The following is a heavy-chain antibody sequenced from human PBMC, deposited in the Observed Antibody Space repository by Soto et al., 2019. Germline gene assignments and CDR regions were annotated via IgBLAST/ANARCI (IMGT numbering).Heavy chain of an antibody. CDR2: ISSSSSTI. CDR3: ARSNLVATINGDYYYYGMDV. CDR1: GFTFSSYS. D-gene: IGHD5-12*01. Sequence: EVQLVESGGGLVQPGGSLRLSCAASGFTFSSYSMNWVRQAPGKGLEWVSYISSSSSTIYYADSVKDRFTISRDNAKNSLYLQMNSLRDEDTAVYYCARSNLVATINGDYYYYGMDVWGQGTTVTVSS. V-gene: IGHV3-48*02. J-gene: IGHJ6*02.